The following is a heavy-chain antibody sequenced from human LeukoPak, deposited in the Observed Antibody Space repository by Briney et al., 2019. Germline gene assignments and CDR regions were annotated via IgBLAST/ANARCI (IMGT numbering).Heavy chain of an antibody. CDR1: GFTFSSYS. D-gene: IGHD6-13*01. V-gene: IGHV3-21*01. J-gene: IGHJ5*02. CDR3: ARDLGYSSSWYRGYDP. CDR2: ISSSSSYI. Sequence: GGSLRLSCAASGFTFSSYSMNWVRQAPGKGLEWVSSISSSSSYIYYADSVKGRFTISRDNAKNSLYLQMNSLRAEDTAVYYCARDLGYSSSWYRGYDPWGQGTLVTVSS.